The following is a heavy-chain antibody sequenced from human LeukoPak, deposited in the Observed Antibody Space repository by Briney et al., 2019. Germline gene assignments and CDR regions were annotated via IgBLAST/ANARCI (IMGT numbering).Heavy chain of an antibody. Sequence: GGSLRLSCAASGFTFSSYGMHWVRQAPGKGLEWVALISYDGRSKYFADSVKGRFTISRDNAKNSLYLQMNSLRAEDTAVYYCARSIAVAGFDYWGQGTLVTVSS. CDR1: GFTFSSYG. V-gene: IGHV3-30*03. CDR3: ARSIAVAGFDY. D-gene: IGHD6-19*01. J-gene: IGHJ4*02. CDR2: ISYDGRSK.